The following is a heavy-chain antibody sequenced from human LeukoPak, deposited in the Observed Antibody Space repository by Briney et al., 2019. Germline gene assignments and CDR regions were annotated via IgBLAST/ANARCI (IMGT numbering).Heavy chain of an antibody. J-gene: IGHJ6*03. Sequence: SETLSLTCTVSGGSISSYYWSWIRQPPGKGLEWIGYIYTSGSTNYNPSLKSRVTISVDTSKNQFSLKLSSVTAADTVVYYCARLQGSYYYYMDVWGKGTTVTVSS. CDR3: ARLQGSYYYYMDV. CDR1: GGSISSYY. V-gene: IGHV4-4*09. CDR2: IYTSGST.